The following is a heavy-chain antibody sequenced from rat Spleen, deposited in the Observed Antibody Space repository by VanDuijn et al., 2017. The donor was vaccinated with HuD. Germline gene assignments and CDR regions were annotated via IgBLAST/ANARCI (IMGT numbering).Heavy chain of an antibody. J-gene: IGHJ3*01. D-gene: IGHD1-5*01. CDR2: IDRAGNP. CDR3: AAGRYNWNWFAY. Sequence: EVPLQESGPGLVKPSQSLSLTCSVTGYSIASSYRWTWIRKFPGSRLAWMGYIDRAGNPNYNPSLKSRISITRDTSKNQFFLQVNSVTTEDTATYYCAAGRYNWNWFAYWGQGTLVTVSS. CDR1: GYSIASSYR. V-gene: IGHV3-3*01.